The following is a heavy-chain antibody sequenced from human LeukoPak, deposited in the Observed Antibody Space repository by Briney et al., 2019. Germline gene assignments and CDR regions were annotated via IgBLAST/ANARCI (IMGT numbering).Heavy chain of an antibody. CDR3: ARGPTPDY. Sequence: PSETLSLTCAVYGGSFSGYYWGWIRQPPGKGLEWIGEINHSGSTNYNPSLKSRVTISVDTSKNQFSLKPSSVTAADTAVYYCARGPTPDYWGQGTLVTVSS. J-gene: IGHJ4*02. V-gene: IGHV4-34*01. CDR2: INHSGST. CDR1: GGSFSGYY.